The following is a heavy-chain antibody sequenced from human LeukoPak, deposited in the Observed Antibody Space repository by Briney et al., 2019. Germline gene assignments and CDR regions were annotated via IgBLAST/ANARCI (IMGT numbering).Heavy chain of an antibody. Sequence: GGALKISFKGSGSRYTNYWITWGRAMPGKGVGWMGRIDPSDSYTNYSPCFQGDVTISADKSIRPSYLPWSSLKASDTAMYSFARRAGRGNWADYWGQGTLVTVSS. CDR2: IDPSDSYT. CDR1: GSRYTNYW. D-gene: IGHD1-26*01. V-gene: IGHV5-10-1*01. J-gene: IGHJ4*02. CDR3: ARRAGRGNWADY.